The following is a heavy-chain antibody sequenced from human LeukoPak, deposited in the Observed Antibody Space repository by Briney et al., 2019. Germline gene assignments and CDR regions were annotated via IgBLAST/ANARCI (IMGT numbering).Heavy chain of an antibody. D-gene: IGHD3-22*01. J-gene: IGHJ3*02. Sequence: GGSLRLSCAASGFTFSSYSMNWVRQAPGKGLEWVSYISSSSYYIYYAASVKGRFTISRDNAKNSLYLQMHSLRAEDTAVYYCASDSHKFDSSGYYPDAFDIWGQGTMVTVSS. CDR1: GFTFSSYS. V-gene: IGHV3-21*01. CDR2: ISSSSYYI. CDR3: ASDSHKFDSSGYYPDAFDI.